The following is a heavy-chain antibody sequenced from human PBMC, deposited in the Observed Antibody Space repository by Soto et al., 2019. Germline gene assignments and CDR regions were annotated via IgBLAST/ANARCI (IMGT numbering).Heavy chain of an antibody. CDR3: AKIRPRSTIYYYYGMDV. CDR1: GFTFSSYG. D-gene: IGHD3-10*01. CDR2: ISYEGSNK. J-gene: IGHJ6*02. V-gene: IGHV3-30*18. Sequence: QVQLVESGGGVVQPGRSLRLSCAASGFTFSSYGIHWVRQAPGKGLEWVAVISYEGSNKYYADSVKGRFTISRDNSKNTLFLQMNSLRAEDTAVHYCAKIRPRSTIYYYYGMDVWGQGTTVTVSS.